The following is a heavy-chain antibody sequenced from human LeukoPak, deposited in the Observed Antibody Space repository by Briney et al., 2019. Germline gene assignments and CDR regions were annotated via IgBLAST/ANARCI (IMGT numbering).Heavy chain of an antibody. CDR3: AKLACSGTSCYPFDY. D-gene: IGHD2-2*01. Sequence: GGSLRLPCAASGFTFSSYGMHWVRQAPGKGLEWVAVISYDGSNKYYADSVKGRFTISRDNSKNTLYLQMNSLRAEDTAVYYCAKLACSGTSCYPFDYWGQGTLVTVSS. CDR1: GFTFSSYG. J-gene: IGHJ4*02. CDR2: ISYDGSNK. V-gene: IGHV3-30*18.